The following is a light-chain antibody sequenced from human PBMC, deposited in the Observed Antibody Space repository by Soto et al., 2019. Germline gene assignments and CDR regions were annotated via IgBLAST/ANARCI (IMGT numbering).Light chain of an antibody. CDR1: QSVRNSY. CDR3: QHFNNWPLT. CDR2: GAS. J-gene: IGKJ4*01. V-gene: IGKV3-15*01. Sequence: EIFLTQSPGSLSLSRSERATLSCRASQSVRNSYLAWYQQKPGQAPRLLIYGASTRATGIPARFSGSGSGTEFTLTINSLQSEDFAVYYCQHFNNWPLTFGGGTKVDIK.